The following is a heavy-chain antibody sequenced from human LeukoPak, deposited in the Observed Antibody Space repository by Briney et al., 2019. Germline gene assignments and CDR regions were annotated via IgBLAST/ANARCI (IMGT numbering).Heavy chain of an antibody. Sequence: LTGGSLRLSCAASGFIFSSYWMNWVXQAPGKGLEWVANIKEDGSAKYYVDSVKGRFTISRDNAKNSLYLQMNSLRAEDTAVYYCVMDMDVWGQGTTVTVSS. CDR2: IKEDGSAK. J-gene: IGHJ6*02. CDR3: VMDMDV. V-gene: IGHV3-7*05. CDR1: GFIFSSYW.